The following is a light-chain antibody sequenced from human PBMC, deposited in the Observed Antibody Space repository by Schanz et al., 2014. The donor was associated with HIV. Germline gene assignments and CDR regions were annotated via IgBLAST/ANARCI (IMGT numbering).Light chain of an antibody. V-gene: IGLV2-8*01. CDR3: SSSGGSNNFVI. CDR1: SSDVGGYNY. Sequence: QSALTQPPSASGSPGQSVTISCTGTSSDVGGYNYVSWYQQHPGKAPKLMISEVTQRPSGVPDRFSGSKSDNTAFLTVSGLQAEDEADYYCSSSGGSNNFVIFGGGTKLTVL. CDR2: EVT. J-gene: IGLJ2*01.